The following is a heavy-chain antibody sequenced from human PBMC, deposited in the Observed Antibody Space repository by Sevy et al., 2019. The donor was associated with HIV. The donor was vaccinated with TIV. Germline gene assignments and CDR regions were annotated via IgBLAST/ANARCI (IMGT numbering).Heavy chain of an antibody. CDR3: ARDGVSSGWYRGYYFDN. Sequence: GGSLRLSCAASGFTFSSFAMHWVRQAPGKGLDWVTFISYDGTDNYYAASVKGRFTISRDNSKNTLDLQMNSLRPEDTAIYYCARDGVSSGWYRGYYFDNWGQGTLVTVSS. CDR1: GFTFSSFA. D-gene: IGHD6-19*01. V-gene: IGHV3-30*04. J-gene: IGHJ4*02. CDR2: ISYDGTDN.